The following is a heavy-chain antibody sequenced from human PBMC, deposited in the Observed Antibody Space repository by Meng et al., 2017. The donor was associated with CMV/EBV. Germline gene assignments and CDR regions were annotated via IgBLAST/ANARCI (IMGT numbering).Heavy chain of an antibody. D-gene: IGHD3-16*01. Sequence: GESLKISCAASGFTFSSYSMNWVRQAPGKGLEWVSYISSSSSTIYYADSVKGRFTISRDNAKNSLYLQMNSLRAEDTAVYYCARVTMGIRLGDTSGLDYWGQGTTVTVSS. CDR3: ARVTMGIRLGDTSGLDY. V-gene: IGHV3-48*04. CDR2: ISSSSSTI. J-gene: IGHJ6*02. CDR1: GFTFSSYS.